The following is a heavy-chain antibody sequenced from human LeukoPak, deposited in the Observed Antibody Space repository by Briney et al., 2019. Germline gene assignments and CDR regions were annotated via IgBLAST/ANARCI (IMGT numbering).Heavy chain of an antibody. CDR1: GGTCSSYA. V-gene: IGHV1-69*13. J-gene: IGHJ6*02. CDR2: IIPIFGTA. Sequence: SVKVSCKASGGTCSSYAISWVRQAPRQGLEWMGGIIPIFGTANYAQKFQGRVTITADESTSTAYMELSSLRSEDTAVYYCAKDRTAGQLIYGMDVWGQGTTVTVSS. CDR3: AKDRTAGQLIYGMDV. D-gene: IGHD6-13*01.